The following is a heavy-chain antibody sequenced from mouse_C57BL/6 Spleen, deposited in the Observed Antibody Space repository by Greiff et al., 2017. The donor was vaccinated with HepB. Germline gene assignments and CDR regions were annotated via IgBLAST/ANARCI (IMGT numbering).Heavy chain of an antibody. V-gene: IGHV1-81*01. CDR1: GYTFTSYG. Sequence: VQLVESGAELARPGASVKLSCKASGYTFTSYGISWVKQRTGQGLEWIGEIYPRSGNTYYNEKFKGKATLTADKSSSTAYMELRSLTSEDSAVYFCAREGNYYGSSYGYFDYWGQGTTLTVSS. J-gene: IGHJ2*01. D-gene: IGHD1-1*01. CDR2: IYPRSGNT. CDR3: AREGNYYGSSYGYFDY.